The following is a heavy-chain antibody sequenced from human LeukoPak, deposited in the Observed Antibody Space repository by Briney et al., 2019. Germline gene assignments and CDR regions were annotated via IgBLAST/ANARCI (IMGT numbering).Heavy chain of an antibody. CDR2: IYYSGST. D-gene: IGHD6-6*01. CDR1: AGSINNYY. J-gene: IGHJ6*02. CDR3: ARVAARYVGMDV. V-gene: IGHV4-59*01. Sequence: SETLSLTCTVSAGSINNYYWSWIRQPPGKGLEWIGYIYYSGSTNYNPSLKSRVTISVDTSKKQVSLNLSSVTAADTAVYYCARVAARYVGMDVWGQGATVTVSS.